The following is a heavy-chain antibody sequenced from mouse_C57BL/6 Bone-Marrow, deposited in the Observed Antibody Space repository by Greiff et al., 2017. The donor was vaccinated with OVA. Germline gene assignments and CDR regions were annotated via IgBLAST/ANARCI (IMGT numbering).Heavy chain of an antibody. CDR3: ARDCYYSWLAY. D-gene: IGHD2-3*01. V-gene: IGHV3-1*01. CDR1: GYSITSGYD. J-gene: IGHJ3*01. CDR2: ISYSGST. Sequence: DVKLQESGPGMVKPSQSLSLTCTVTGYSITSGYDWHWIRHFPGNKLEWMGYISYSGSTNYNPSLKSRISITHDTSKNHFFLKLNSVTTEDTATYYCARDCYYSWLAYWGQGTLVTVSA.